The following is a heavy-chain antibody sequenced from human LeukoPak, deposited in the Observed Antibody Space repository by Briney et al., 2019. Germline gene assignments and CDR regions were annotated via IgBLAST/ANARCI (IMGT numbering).Heavy chain of an antibody. CDR3: ARHSMRYNWFDP. CDR1: GGSINSRNHY. Sequence: SETLSLTCSVSGGSINSRNHYWGWIRQPPGKGLEWIASTYSSGATYYNPSLKSRVIISVDTSKNQISLKLSSVTASDTAVYYCARHSMRYNWFDPWGQGTLVTVSS. J-gene: IGHJ5*02. V-gene: IGHV4-39*01. CDR2: TYSSGAT. D-gene: IGHD2/OR15-2a*01.